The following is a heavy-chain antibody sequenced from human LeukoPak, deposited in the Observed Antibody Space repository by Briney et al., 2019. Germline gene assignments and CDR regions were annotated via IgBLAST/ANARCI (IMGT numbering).Heavy chain of an antibody. Sequence: GRSLRLSCAASGFTLSTYWMSWVRQAPGKGLEWLAKIKKDGRDKFYVHSVKGRFTISRDNAKNSMYLQMNSLRAEDTAVYYCARVLPVASRDYWGQGTLVTVSS. J-gene: IGHJ4*02. CDR2: IKKDGRDK. CDR3: ARVLPVASRDY. CDR1: GFTLSTYW. D-gene: IGHD2-2*01. V-gene: IGHV3-7*01.